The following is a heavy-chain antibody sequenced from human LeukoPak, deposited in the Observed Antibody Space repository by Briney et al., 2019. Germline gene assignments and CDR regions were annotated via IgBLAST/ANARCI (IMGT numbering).Heavy chain of an antibody. J-gene: IGHJ4*02. D-gene: IGHD6-13*01. V-gene: IGHV4-59*01. CDR2: ISYSGST. CDR1: GGSISSYY. CDR3: ARTGGSSSWPKVFDY. Sequence: SETLSLTCTVSGGSISSYYWSWIRQPPGKGLEWIGYISYSGSTNYNPSLKSRVTISGDTSKNQFSLKLSSVTAADTAVYYCARTGGSSSWPKVFDYWGQGTLVTVSS.